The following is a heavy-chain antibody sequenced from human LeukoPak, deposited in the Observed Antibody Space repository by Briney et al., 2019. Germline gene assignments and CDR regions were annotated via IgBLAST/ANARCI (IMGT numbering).Heavy chain of an antibody. CDR1: GDSISSYY. J-gene: IGHJ4*02. CDR3: SRDPPCGYVVFNY. V-gene: IGHV4-4*07. CDR2: IYTSGPT. Sequence: NPSETLSLTCTVSGDSISSYYWNWIRQPAGNGLEWIGRIYTSGPTNYNPSLKSRVTMSVDTSKNQFSLNLSSVTAADTAVYYCSRDPPCGYVVFNYWGQGTLVTVSS. D-gene: IGHD2-21*01.